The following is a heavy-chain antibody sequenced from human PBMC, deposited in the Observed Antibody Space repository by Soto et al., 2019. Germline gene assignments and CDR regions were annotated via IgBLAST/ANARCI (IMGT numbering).Heavy chain of an antibody. CDR2: ISGSGGST. CDR1: GFTFSSYA. CDR3: AKDLALVLMGSTARYFQF. J-gene: IGHJ1*01. V-gene: IGHV3-23*01. Sequence: GGSLRLSCAASGFTFSSYAMSWVRQAPGKGLEWVSAISGSGGSTYYADSVKGRFTISRDNSKNTLYLQMNSLRAEDTAVYYCAKDLALVLMGSTARYFQFWYQSILV. D-gene: IGHD6-6*01.